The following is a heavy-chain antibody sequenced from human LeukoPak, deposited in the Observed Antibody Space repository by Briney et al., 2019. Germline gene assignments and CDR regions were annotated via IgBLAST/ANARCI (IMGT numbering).Heavy chain of an antibody. CDR1: GYTFTSYY. Sequence: ASVNVSCKASGYTFTSYYMHWVRQAPGQGLEWMGIINPSGCSTSYAQKFQGRVTMTRDTSTRTVYMELSSLRAEDTAVYYCARDYSKGAAAAKRYYYYYGMDVWGKGTTVTVSS. V-gene: IGHV1-46*01. CDR2: INPSGCST. J-gene: IGHJ6*04. D-gene: IGHD6-13*01. CDR3: ARDYSKGAAAAKRYYYYYGMDV.